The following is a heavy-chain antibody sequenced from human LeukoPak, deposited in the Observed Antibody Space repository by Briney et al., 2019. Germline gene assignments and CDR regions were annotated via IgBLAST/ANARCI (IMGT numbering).Heavy chain of an antibody. D-gene: IGHD2-21*02. CDR3: AKDHLAYCGGDCYPGQ. CDR1: GFTFSSYG. J-gene: IGHJ4*02. CDR2: ISYDGSNK. Sequence: GKSLRLSCAASGFTFSSYGMHWVCQAPGKGLEWVAVISYDGSNKYYADSVKGRFTISRDNSKNTLYLQMNSLRAEDTAVYYCAKDHLAYCGGDCYPGQWGQGTLVTVSS. V-gene: IGHV3-30*18.